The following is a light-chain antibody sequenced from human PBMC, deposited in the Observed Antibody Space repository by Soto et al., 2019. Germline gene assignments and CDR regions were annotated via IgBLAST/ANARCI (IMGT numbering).Light chain of an antibody. CDR1: QSLVHGHGDTA. V-gene: IGKV2-24*01. CDR2: KIS. CDR3: MQATHSPRT. J-gene: IGKJ1*01. Sequence: DIILTQTPLSSPVTLGQPASISCRSSQSLVHGHGDTALSWLQQRPGQPPGLLIYKISNRFSGVPDRFSGSGASTDFTLTISRVEADDVGIYYCMQATHSPRTFGQGTKVEIK.